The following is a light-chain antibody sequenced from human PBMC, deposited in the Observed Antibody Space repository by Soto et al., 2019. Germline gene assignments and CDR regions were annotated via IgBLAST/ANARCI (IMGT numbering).Light chain of an antibody. CDR2: GAS. Sequence: EVVLTQSPGTLSLSSGARDPLSCRARQSLSSIYLAWYQQKPGQAPRLLMYGASNRATGIPDRFSGSGSGTDFTLTISRLEPEDFAVYYCQQYGSSPAFGQGTRLEIK. CDR3: QQYGSSPA. V-gene: IGKV3-20*01. J-gene: IGKJ5*01. CDR1: QSLSSIY.